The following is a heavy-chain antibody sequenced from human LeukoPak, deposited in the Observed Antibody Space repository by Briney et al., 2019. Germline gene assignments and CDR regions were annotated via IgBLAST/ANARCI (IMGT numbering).Heavy chain of an antibody. CDR2: INTNTGNP. CDR3: ARVQYQLLPWGYYFDY. D-gene: IGHD2-2*01. Sequence: GASVKVSCKASGYTFTSYAMNWVRQAPGQGLEWMGWINTNTGNPTYAQGFTGRFVFSLDTSVSTAYLQISSLKAEDTAVYYCARVQYQLLPWGYYFDYWGQGTLVTVSS. V-gene: IGHV7-4-1*02. CDR1: GYTFTSYA. J-gene: IGHJ4*02.